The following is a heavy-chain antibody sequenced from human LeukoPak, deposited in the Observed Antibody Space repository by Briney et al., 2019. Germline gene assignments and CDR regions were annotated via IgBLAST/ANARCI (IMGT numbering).Heavy chain of an antibody. V-gene: IGHV3-74*01. J-gene: IGHJ4*02. CDR3: IRSSGWPDY. CDR2: ITSDSDGSST. Sequence: GGSLRLSCVASGLTFNSFSMHWVRQAPGKGLEWVSRITSDSDGSSTVYADSVRGRFTISRDNAKNTLYLQMNSLRAEDTAVYYCIRSSGWPDYWGQGTLVTVSS. CDR1: GLTFNSFS. D-gene: IGHD6-19*01.